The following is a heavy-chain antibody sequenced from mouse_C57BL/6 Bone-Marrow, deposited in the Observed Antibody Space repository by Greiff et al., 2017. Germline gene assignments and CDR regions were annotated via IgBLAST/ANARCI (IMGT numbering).Heavy chain of an antibody. CDR3: ANDYDVGYAMDY. J-gene: IGHJ4*01. CDR2: IYPNSGST. CDR1: GYTFTSYW. V-gene: IGHV1-64*01. D-gene: IGHD2-4*01. Sequence: QVQLQQPGAELVKPGASVKLSCKASGYTFTSYWMHWVKQRPGQGLEWIGMIYPNSGSTNYNEKFKSKATLTVDKSSSTAYMQLSSLTSEDSAVYYCANDYDVGYAMDYWGQGTSVTVSS.